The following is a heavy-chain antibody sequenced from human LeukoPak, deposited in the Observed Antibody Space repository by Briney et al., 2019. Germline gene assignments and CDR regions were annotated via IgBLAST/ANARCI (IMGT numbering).Heavy chain of an antibody. Sequence: PGGSLRLSCAASGFTFNTYAMSWVRQAPGKGLEWVSAITTSGGSTYYADSVKGRFTISRDNSKNTLYLQLNSLGAEDTAVYFCAKVASYSRSEYGSGSFDSWGQGTLVTVSS. V-gene: IGHV3-23*01. D-gene: IGHD3-10*01. J-gene: IGHJ4*02. CDR3: AKVASYSRSEYGSGSFDS. CDR2: ITTSGGST. CDR1: GFTFNTYA.